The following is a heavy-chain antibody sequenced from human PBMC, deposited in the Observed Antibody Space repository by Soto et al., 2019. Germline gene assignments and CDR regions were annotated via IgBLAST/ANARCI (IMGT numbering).Heavy chain of an antibody. CDR2: IYYSGST. J-gene: IGHJ4*02. D-gene: IGHD6-13*01. CDR1: GGSISSYY. Sequence: PSETLSLTCTVSGGSISSYYWSWIRQPPGKGLEWIGYIYYSGSTNYNPSLKSRVTISVDTSKNQFSLKLSSVTAADTAVYYCAREVRYSSSWYQFDYWCQGTLVTVSS. CDR3: AREVRYSSSWYQFDY. V-gene: IGHV4-59*01.